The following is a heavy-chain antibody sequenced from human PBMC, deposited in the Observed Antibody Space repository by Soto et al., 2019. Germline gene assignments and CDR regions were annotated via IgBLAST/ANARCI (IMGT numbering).Heavy chain of an antibody. CDR2: MNPNSGNT. Sequence: QVQLVQSGAEVKKPGASVKVSCKTSGYTFTSYDINWVRQATGQGLERMGWMNPNSGNTGYAQKFLGRVTRTRNTSMSTAYMELSSLSSEDTAVYYCARWPDGYYYYGVDVWGQGTTVTVSS. J-gene: IGHJ6*02. V-gene: IGHV1-8*01. CDR1: GYTFTSYD. CDR3: ARWPDGYYYYGVDV.